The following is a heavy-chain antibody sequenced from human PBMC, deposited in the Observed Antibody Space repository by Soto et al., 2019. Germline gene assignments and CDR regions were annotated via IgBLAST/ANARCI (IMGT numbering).Heavy chain of an antibody. CDR1: GGSISSGGYY. V-gene: IGHV4-31*03. Sequence: SETLSLTCTVSGGSISSGGYYWSWIRQHPGKGLEWIGYIYYSGSTYYNPSLKSRVTISVDTSKNQFSLKLSSVTAADTAVYYCARDFPYSSSSGHYYGMDVWGQGTTVTVSS. D-gene: IGHD6-6*01. J-gene: IGHJ6*02. CDR3: ARDFPYSSSSGHYYGMDV. CDR2: IYYSGST.